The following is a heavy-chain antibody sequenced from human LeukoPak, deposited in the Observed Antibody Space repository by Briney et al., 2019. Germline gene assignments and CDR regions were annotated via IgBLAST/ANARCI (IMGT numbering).Heavy chain of an antibody. CDR2: ISSSSSYI. CDR1: GFTFSSYS. CDR3: ARDLNPQWEKRKAPSGYYYGMDV. D-gene: IGHD1-26*01. J-gene: IGHJ6*02. Sequence: GGSLRLSCAASGFTFSSYSMNWVRQAPGKGLEWVSSISSSSSYIYYADSVKGRFTISRDNAKNSLYLQMNSVRAEDTAVYYCARDLNPQWEKRKAPSGYYYGMDVWGQGTTVTVSS. V-gene: IGHV3-21*01.